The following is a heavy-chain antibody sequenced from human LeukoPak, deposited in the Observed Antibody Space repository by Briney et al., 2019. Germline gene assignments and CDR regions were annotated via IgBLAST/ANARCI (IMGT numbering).Heavy chain of an antibody. CDR2: INPNSGGT. Sequence: ASVKFSCKASGYTFTGYYMHWVRQAPGQGLEWMGWINPNSGGTNYAQKFQGWVTMTRDTSISTAYMELSRLRSDDTAVYYCARETPNYYGSGSYYWGNWFDPWGQGTLVTVSS. CDR1: GYTFTGYY. CDR3: ARETPNYYGSGSYYWGNWFDP. D-gene: IGHD3-10*01. J-gene: IGHJ5*02. V-gene: IGHV1-2*04.